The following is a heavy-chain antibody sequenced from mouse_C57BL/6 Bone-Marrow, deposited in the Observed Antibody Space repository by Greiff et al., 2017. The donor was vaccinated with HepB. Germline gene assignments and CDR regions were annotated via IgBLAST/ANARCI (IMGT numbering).Heavy chain of an antibody. V-gene: IGHV5-9-1*02. J-gene: IGHJ3*01. CDR3: TRDRGKRGFAY. CDR2: ISSGGDYI. D-gene: IGHD3-1*01. Sequence: DVMLVESGEGLVKPGGSLKLSCAASGFTFSSYAMSWVRQTPEKRLEWVAYISSGGDYIYYADTVKGRFTISRDNARNTLYLQMSSLKSEDTAMYYCTRDRGKRGFAYWGQGTLVTVSA. CDR1: GFTFSSYA.